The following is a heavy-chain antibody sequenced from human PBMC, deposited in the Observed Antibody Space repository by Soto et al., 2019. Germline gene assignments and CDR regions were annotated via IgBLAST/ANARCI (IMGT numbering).Heavy chain of an antibody. J-gene: IGHJ6*02. V-gene: IGHV1-24*01. CDR3: AIPDYCSGGSCYSGSYYGMDV. D-gene: IGHD2-15*01. CDR2: FDPEDGET. CDR1: GYTLTELS. Sequence: ASVKVSCKVSGYTLTELSMHWVRQAPGKGLEWMGCFDPEDGETIYAQKFQGRVTMTEDTSTDTAYMELSSLRSEDTAVYYCAIPDYCSGGSCYSGSYYGMDVWGQGTTVTVSS.